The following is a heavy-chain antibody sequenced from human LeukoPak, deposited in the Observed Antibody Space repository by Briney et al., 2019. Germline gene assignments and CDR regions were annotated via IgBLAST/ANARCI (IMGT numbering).Heavy chain of an antibody. J-gene: IGHJ4*02. CDR1: GFRFSNYA. CDR2: ISDCSVSI. CDR3: AKSGVWVDRFDD. V-gene: IGHV3-23*01. Sequence: GGSLRLSCAASGFRFSNYAMTWVRQAPGKGLEWVSGISDCSVSIHYADSVKGRFTISRDNSNNTLFLQMNSLRAEDTAVYYCAKSGVWVDRFDDWGQGTLVSGSS. D-gene: IGHD3-16*01.